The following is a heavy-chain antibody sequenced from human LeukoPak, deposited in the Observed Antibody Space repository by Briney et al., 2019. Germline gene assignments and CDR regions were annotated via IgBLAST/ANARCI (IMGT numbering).Heavy chain of an antibody. CDR1: GYTLTELS. CDR3: ATGGLNVAVGDY. V-gene: IGHV1-24*01. CDR2: FDPEDGET. Sequence: ASVKVSCKVSGYTLTELSMHWVRQAPGKGLEWMGGFDPEDGETTYAQKFQGRVTMTEDTSTDTAYMELSSLRSEDTAVYYCATGGLNVAVGDYWGQGTLVTVSS. D-gene: IGHD5-12*01. J-gene: IGHJ4*02.